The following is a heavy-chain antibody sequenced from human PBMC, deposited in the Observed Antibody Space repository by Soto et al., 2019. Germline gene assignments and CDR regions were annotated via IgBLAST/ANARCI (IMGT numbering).Heavy chain of an antibody. CDR3: ARGPPFH. J-gene: IGHJ4*02. CDR1: GGSISSSY. Sequence: SEPLSLTCPVSGGSISSSYWSWIRQPPGKGLEWIGYIYYSGSTNYNPSLKSRVTISVDRSKNQFSLKLSSVTAADTAVYYCARGPPFHWGQGTLVTVSS. V-gene: IGHV4-59*12. D-gene: IGHD3-16*01. CDR2: IYYSGST.